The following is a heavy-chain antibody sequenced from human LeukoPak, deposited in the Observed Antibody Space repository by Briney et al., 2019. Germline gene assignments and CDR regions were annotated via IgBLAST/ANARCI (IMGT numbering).Heavy chain of an antibody. CDR1: GFTFISYG. Sequence: QPGSSLRLSCAASGFTFISYGMHWSRQAPGKRLDGVAVIWYDGSNKYYADSVKGRFTISRDNSKNTLYLQMNSLRAEDTAVYYCAKDRDTDGNEFVYWGRGTVVSVSS. CDR3: AKDRDTDGNEFVY. CDR2: IWYDGSNK. D-gene: IGHD5-18*01. J-gene: IGHJ4*02. V-gene: IGHV3-33*06.